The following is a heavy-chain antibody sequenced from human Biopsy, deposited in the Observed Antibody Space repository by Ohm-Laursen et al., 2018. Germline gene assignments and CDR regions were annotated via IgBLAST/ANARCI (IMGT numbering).Heavy chain of an antibody. Sequence: SETLSLTCAVSGDSISSYYWSWIRQPPGKGLEWIGYIYYSGSINYNPSLKSRVTISLDTSKNQFSLKLSSVTAADTAVYYCASMPAAIHEPNYSYYGMHVWGQGTTVTVSS. CDR2: IYYSGSI. J-gene: IGHJ6*02. D-gene: IGHD2-2*02. V-gene: IGHV4-59*08. CDR1: GDSISSYY. CDR3: ASMPAAIHEPNYSYYGMHV.